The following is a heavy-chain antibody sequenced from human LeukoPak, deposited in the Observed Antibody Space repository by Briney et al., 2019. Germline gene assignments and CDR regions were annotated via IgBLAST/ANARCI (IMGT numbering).Heavy chain of an antibody. J-gene: IGHJ6*02. Sequence: SETLSLTCTVSGGSISSYYWSWIRQPPGKGLEWIGSISYSGSTNYNPSLKSRVTISVGTSKKQFSLKLTSVTAADTAMYYCARELMTTFRSFSYYYGVDVWGQGTTVTVSS. V-gene: IGHV4-59*01. CDR1: GGSISSYY. CDR3: ARELMTTFRSFSYYYGVDV. D-gene: IGHD3-16*01. CDR2: ISYSGST.